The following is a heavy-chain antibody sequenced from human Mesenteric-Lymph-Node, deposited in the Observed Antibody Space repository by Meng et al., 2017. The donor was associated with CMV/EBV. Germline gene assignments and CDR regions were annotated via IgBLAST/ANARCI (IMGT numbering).Heavy chain of an antibody. CDR1: GFTFSNFW. D-gene: IGHD2-15*01. V-gene: IGHV3-74*01. J-gene: IGHJ4*02. CDR3: ARVCSGGSCYSAEWEDY. CDR2: INSDGSNT. Sequence: ETLSLTCAASGFTFSNFWMHWVRQAPGKGLVWVSRINSDGSNTHYADSVRGRFTISRDNAKNTLYLQVNSLRAEDTAVYYCARVCSGGSCYSAEWEDYWGQGTLVTVSS.